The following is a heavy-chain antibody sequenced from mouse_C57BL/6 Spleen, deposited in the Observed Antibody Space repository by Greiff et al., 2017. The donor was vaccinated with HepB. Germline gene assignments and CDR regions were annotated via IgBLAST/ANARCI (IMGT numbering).Heavy chain of an antibody. Sequence: EVKLMESGGGLVQPGGSLSLSCAASGFTFTDYYMSWVRQPPGKALEWLGFIRNKANGYTTEYSASVKGRFTISRDNYQSILYLQMNALRAEDSATDYCASYGPAWFAYWGQGTLVTVSA. J-gene: IGHJ3*01. CDR1: GFTFTDYY. V-gene: IGHV7-3*01. CDR2: IRNKANGYTT. CDR3: ASYGPAWFAY.